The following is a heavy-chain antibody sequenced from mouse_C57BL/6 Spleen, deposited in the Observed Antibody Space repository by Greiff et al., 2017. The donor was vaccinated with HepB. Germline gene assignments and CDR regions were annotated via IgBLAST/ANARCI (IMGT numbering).Heavy chain of an antibody. Sequence: QVQLKESGAELVRPGTSVKMSCKASGYTFTNYWIGWAKQRPGHGLEWIGDIYPGGGYTNYNEKFKGKATLTADKSSSTAYMQFSSLTSEDSAIYYCARWDYYGSSYSYWGQGTTLTVSS. J-gene: IGHJ2*01. V-gene: IGHV1-63*01. CDR1: GYTFTNYW. D-gene: IGHD1-1*01. CDR3: ARWDYYGSSYSY. CDR2: IYPGGGYT.